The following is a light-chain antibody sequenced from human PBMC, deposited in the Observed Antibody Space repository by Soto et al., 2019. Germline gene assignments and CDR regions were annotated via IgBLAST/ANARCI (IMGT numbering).Light chain of an antibody. Sequence: DIQMTQSPSTLSASVVDRVTITCRASQSISSWLAWYQQKPGKAPKLLIYDASSLESGVPSRFSGSGSGTEFTLTISSLQPDDFATYYCQQYNSYPNTFGQGTRLEIK. CDR3: QQYNSYPNT. CDR1: QSISSW. V-gene: IGKV1-5*01. J-gene: IGKJ5*01. CDR2: DAS.